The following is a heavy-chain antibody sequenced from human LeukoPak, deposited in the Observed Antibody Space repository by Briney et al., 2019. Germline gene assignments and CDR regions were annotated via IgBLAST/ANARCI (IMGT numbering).Heavy chain of an antibody. V-gene: IGHV1-18*01. D-gene: IGHD3-10*01. CDR2: ISAYNGNT. CDR1: GYTFTSYG. Sequence: ASVKVSCKASGYTFTSYGISWVRQAPGQGLEWMGWISAYNGNTNYAQKFQGRVTMTRDTSISTAYMELSRLRSDDTAVYYCARFEGVRGVIHQEEFDYWGQGTLVTVSS. J-gene: IGHJ4*02. CDR3: ARFEGVRGVIHQEEFDY.